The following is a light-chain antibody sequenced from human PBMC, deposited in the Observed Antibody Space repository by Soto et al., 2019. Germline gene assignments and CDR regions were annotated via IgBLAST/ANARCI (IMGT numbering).Light chain of an antibody. V-gene: IGLV1-40*01. CDR1: SSNIGAGYH. CDR3: QSYDSTLSGVV. J-gene: IGLJ2*01. CDR2: GNS. Sequence: QAVVTQPPSVSGAPGQRVTISCTGSSSNIGAGYHVHWYQQLPGTAPKLLMYGNSNRPSGVPDRFSGSKSGTSASLAITGLQAEDEADYYCQSYDSTLSGVVFGGGTKVTVL.